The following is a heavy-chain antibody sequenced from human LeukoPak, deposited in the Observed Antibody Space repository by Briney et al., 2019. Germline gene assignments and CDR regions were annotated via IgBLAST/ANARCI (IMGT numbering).Heavy chain of an antibody. CDR1: GGSFSGYY. CDR3: ARDEDCSGGSCYRVALDY. J-gene: IGHJ4*02. CDR2: INHSGST. Sequence: SETLSLTCAVYGGSFSGYYWSWIRQPAGKGLEWIGEINHSGSTNYNPSLKSRVTISVDTSKNQFSLKLSSVTAADTAVYYCARDEDCSGGSCYRVALDYWGQGTLVTVSS. V-gene: IGHV4-34*01. D-gene: IGHD2-15*01.